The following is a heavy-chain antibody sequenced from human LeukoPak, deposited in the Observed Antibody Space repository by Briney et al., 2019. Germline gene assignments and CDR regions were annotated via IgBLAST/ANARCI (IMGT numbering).Heavy chain of an antibody. D-gene: IGHD5-24*01. CDR3: ARHGRDGYGNSMFDY. V-gene: IGHV4-59*08. J-gene: IGHJ4*02. CDR2: IYYSGST. Sequence: SETLSLTCTVSGGSISSYYWSWIRQPPGKGLEWIGYIYYSGSTKYNPSLKSRVTISVDTSKNLFSLKLSSVTAADTAVYYCARHGRDGYGNSMFDYWGQGTLVTVSS. CDR1: GGSISSYY.